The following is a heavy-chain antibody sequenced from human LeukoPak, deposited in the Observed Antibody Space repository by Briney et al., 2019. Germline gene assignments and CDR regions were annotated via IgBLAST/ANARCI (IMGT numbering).Heavy chain of an antibody. D-gene: IGHD3-9*01. CDR3: ARQNYDILTGYYDAFDI. CDR1: GYSFTNYW. J-gene: IGHJ3*02. V-gene: IGHV5-51*01. Sequence: GESLKISCKGSGYSFTNYWIGWVRQMPGKGLEWMGIIYPGDSDTRYSPSFQGQVTISADKSISTAYLQWSSLKASDTAMYYCARQNYDILTGYYDAFDIWGRGTMVTVSS. CDR2: IYPGDSDT.